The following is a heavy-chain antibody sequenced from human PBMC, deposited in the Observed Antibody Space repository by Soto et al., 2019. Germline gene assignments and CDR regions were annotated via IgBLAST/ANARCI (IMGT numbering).Heavy chain of an antibody. Sequence: GGSLRLSCAASGFTFSSYGMHWVRQAPGKGLEWVAVISYDGSNKYYADSVKGRFTISRDNSKNTLYLQMNSLSAEDTAVYYCAKDWINTWSFDYWGQGALVTVSS. J-gene: IGHJ4*02. CDR3: AKDWINTWSFDY. CDR2: ISYDGSNK. V-gene: IGHV3-30*18. D-gene: IGHD2-2*03. CDR1: GFTFSSYG.